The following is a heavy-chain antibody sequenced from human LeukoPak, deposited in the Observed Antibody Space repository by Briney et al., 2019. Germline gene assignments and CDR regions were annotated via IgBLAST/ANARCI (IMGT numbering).Heavy chain of an antibody. CDR2: IYYSGST. CDR1: GGSISSYY. V-gene: IGHV4-59*08. D-gene: IGHD2-2*01. Sequence: SETLSLTCTVSGGSISSYYWSWIRQPPGKGLEWIGYIYYSGSTNYNPSLKSRVTISLDTSKNQFSLNLNSVTAADTAVYYCARVDIVVVKRAFDIWGQGTMVTVSS. CDR3: ARVDIVVVKRAFDI. J-gene: IGHJ3*02.